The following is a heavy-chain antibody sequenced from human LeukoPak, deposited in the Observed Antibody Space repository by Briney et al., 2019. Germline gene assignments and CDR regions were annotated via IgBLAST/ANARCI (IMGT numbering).Heavy chain of an antibody. CDR3: ATIAVAGSLDY. D-gene: IGHD6-19*01. Sequence: SETLSLTCTVSGGCISSNYWSWIRQPPGKGLEWIGSIYHSGSTYYNPSLKSRVTISVDTSKNQFSLKLSSVTAADTAVYYCATIAVAGSLDYWGQGTLVTVSS. J-gene: IGHJ4*02. CDR1: GGCISSNY. V-gene: IGHV4-59*04. CDR2: IYHSGST.